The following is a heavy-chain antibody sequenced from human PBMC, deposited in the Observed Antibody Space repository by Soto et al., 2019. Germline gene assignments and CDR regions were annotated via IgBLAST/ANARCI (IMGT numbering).Heavy chain of an antibody. CDR3: ARREVLITFGGVIVGNDAFDI. Sequence: QLQLQESGPGLVKPSETLSLTCTVSGGSISSSSYYWGWIRQPPGKGLEWIGSIYYSGSTYYNPSLKSRVTISVDTSKNQFSLKLSSVTAADTAVYYCARREVLITFGGVIVGNDAFDIWGQGTMVTVSS. V-gene: IGHV4-39*01. CDR1: GGSISSSSYY. CDR2: IYYSGST. J-gene: IGHJ3*02. D-gene: IGHD3-16*02.